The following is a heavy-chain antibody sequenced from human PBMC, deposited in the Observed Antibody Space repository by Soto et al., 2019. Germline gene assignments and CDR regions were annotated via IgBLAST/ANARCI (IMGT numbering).Heavy chain of an antibody. CDR3: ARGRDCSSTSCPPWFDP. CDR1: GYTFTGHY. D-gene: IGHD2-2*01. Sequence: ASVKVSCKASGYTFTGHYMHWVRQAPGQGLEWMGWINPNSGGTNYAQKFQGWVTMTRDTSISTAYMELSRLRSDDTAVYYCARGRDCSSTSCPPWFDPWGQGTLVTVSS. V-gene: IGHV1-2*04. CDR2: INPNSGGT. J-gene: IGHJ5*02.